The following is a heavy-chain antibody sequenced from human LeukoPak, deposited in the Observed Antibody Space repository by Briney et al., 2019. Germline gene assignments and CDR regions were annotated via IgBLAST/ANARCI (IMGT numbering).Heavy chain of an antibody. D-gene: IGHD3-22*01. CDR1: GFTFGSYA. Sequence: PGGSLRLSCAASGFTFGSYAMSWVRQAPGKGLEWVSGISGSGDNTYYADSVKGRFTISRDNSNNTLYVQVNRLGTEDTAAYYCAKGSYYDSSGSFYFDYWGQGTLVTVSS. CDR3: AKGSYYDSSGSFYFDY. CDR2: ISGSGDNT. V-gene: IGHV3-23*01. J-gene: IGHJ4*02.